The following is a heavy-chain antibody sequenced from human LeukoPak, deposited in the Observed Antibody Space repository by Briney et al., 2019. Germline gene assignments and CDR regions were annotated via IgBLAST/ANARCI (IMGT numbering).Heavy chain of an antibody. Sequence: GGSLRLSCAASGFTVSSNYMSWVRQAPGKGLEWVSVIYSGGSTYYADSVKGRFTISRDNSKNTLYLQMNSLRAEDTAVYYCARVARDYYDSSLFDYWGRGTLVTVSS. D-gene: IGHD3-22*01. J-gene: IGHJ4*02. CDR3: ARVARDYYDSSLFDY. V-gene: IGHV3-66*02. CDR2: IYSGGST. CDR1: GFTVSSNY.